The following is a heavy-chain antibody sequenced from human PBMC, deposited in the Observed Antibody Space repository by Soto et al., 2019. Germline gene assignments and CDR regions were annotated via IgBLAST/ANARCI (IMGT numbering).Heavy chain of an antibody. D-gene: IGHD3-16*02. CDR2: IKQDGSEK. V-gene: IGHV3-7*01. J-gene: IGHJ4*02. CDR1: GFTFSSYW. CDR3: ARVLFGGVIVTFDY. Sequence: GGSLRLSCAASGFTFSSYWMSWVRQAPGKGLEWVANIKQDGSEKYYVDSVKGRFTISRDNAKNSLYLQMNSLRAEDTAVYYWARVLFGGVIVTFDYWGQGTLVTVSS.